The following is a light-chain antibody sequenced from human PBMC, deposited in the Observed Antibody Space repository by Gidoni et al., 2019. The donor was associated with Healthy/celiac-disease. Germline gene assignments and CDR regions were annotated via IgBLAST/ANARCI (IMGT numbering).Light chain of an antibody. J-gene: IGKJ4*01. CDR3: QQYNNWPFT. V-gene: IGKV3-15*01. CDR2: GAS. Sequence: EIVMTQSPATLSVSPGERATLSCRASQSVSSNFAWYQQKPGQAPRLLIYGASTRATGIPARFSGSGSGTEFTLTIRSLQSADFAVYYCQQYNNWPFTFXGXTKVEIK. CDR1: QSVSSN.